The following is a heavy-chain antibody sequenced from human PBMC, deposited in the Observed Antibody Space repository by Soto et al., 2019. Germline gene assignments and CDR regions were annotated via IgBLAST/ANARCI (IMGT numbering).Heavy chain of an antibody. CDR1: GFTFSSYA. Sequence: PGGSMKLSCPASGFTFSSYAMSWVRQALGKGLEWVSAISGSGGSTYYADSVKGRFTISRDNSKKTLYLQMNSLRAEDTAVYYCVVLVRGYYYYGMDVWGQGTTVTVSS. CDR3: VVLVRGYYYYGMDV. D-gene: IGHD3-10*01. V-gene: IGHV3-23*01. CDR2: ISGSGGST. J-gene: IGHJ6*02.